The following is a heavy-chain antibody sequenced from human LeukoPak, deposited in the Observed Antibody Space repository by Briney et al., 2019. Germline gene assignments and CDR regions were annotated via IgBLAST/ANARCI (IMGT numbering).Heavy chain of an antibody. J-gene: IGHJ5*02. Sequence: SETLSLTCAVYGGSFSGYYWSWIRQPAGKGLEWIGRIYTSGSTNYNPSLKSRVTMSVDTSKNQFSLKLSSVTAADTAVYYCARVVAAKAAMNWFDPWGQGTLVTVSS. CDR1: GGSFSGYY. CDR3: ARVVAAKAAMNWFDP. D-gene: IGHD6-25*01. CDR2: IYTSGST. V-gene: IGHV4-59*10.